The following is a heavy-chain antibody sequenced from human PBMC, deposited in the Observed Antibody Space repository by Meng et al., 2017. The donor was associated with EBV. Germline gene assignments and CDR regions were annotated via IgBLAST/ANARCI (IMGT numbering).Heavy chain of an antibody. Sequence: QGRLGKCGAGVKKPGRSVKVSWKASGYTFTSYDFNWVRTATGQGLEWMGWMNPNSGNTGYAQKFQGRVTMTRNTSISTAYMELSSLRSEDTAVYYCARGRGVYCSGGSCYPGWFDPWGQGTLVTVSS. CDR2: MNPNSGNT. V-gene: IGHV1-8*01. J-gene: IGHJ5*02. D-gene: IGHD2-15*01. CDR1: GYTFTSYD. CDR3: ARGRGVYCSGGSCYPGWFDP.